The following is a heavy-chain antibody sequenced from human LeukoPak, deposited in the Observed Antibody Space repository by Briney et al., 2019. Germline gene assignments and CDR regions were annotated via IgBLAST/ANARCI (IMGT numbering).Heavy chain of an antibody. CDR1: GGSISSSNW. Sequence: SGTLSLTCAVSGGSISSSNWWSWIRQPAGKGLEWIGRIYTSGSTNYNPSLKSRVTISVDTSKNQFSLKLSSVTAADTAVYYCARDIVGLGILHAFDIWGQGTMVTVSS. CDR3: ARDIVGLGILHAFDI. CDR2: IYTSGST. J-gene: IGHJ3*02. D-gene: IGHD3-22*01. V-gene: IGHV4-61*02.